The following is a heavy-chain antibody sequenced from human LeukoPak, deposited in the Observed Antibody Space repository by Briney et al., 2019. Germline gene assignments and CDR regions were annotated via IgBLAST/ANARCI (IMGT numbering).Heavy chain of an antibody. CDR1: GFTFSSYA. D-gene: IGHD1-7*01. CDR3: AKGTNWNYYFDY. CDR2: ISGSGGSI. Sequence: GGSLRLSCAASGFTFSSYAMSWVRQAPGKGLEWGSAISGSGGSIYYADSVKGRFTISRDNSKNTLYLQMNSLRAEDTAVYYCAKGTNWNYYFDYWGQGTLVTVSS. V-gene: IGHV3-23*01. J-gene: IGHJ4*02.